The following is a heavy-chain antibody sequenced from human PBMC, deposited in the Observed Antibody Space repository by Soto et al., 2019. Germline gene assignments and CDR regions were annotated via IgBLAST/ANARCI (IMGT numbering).Heavy chain of an antibody. CDR3: AKPPPRIAVAGTWGSDY. D-gene: IGHD6-19*01. J-gene: IGHJ4*02. V-gene: IGHV3-23*01. CDR1: GFTFSSYA. Sequence: GGSLRLSCAASGFTFSSYAMSWVRQAPGKGLEWVSAISGSGGSTYYADSVKGRFTISRDNSKNTLYLQMNSLRAEDTAVYYCAKPPPRIAVAGTWGSDYWGQGTLVTVSS. CDR2: ISGSGGST.